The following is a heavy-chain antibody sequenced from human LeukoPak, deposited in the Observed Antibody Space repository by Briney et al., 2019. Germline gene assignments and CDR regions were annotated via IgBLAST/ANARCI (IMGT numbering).Heavy chain of an antibody. J-gene: IGHJ6*02. CDR2: INTNTGNP. Sequence: ASVKVSCRASGYTFTSYAMNWVRQAPGQGLEWMGWINTNTGNPTYAQGFTGRFVFSLDTSVSTAYLQISSLKAEDTAVYYCARALVRGVYYYGMDVWGQGTTVTVSS. D-gene: IGHD3-10*01. V-gene: IGHV7-4-1*02. CDR3: ARALVRGVYYYGMDV. CDR1: GYTFTSYA.